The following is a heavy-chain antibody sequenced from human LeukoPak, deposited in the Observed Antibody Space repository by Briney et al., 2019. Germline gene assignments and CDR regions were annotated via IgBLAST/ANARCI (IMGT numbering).Heavy chain of an antibody. CDR2: INLYTGGT. D-gene: IGHD3-3*01. CDR3: ARGRGMGFLEWLLLDA. CDR1: GYTFTDSY. Sequence: ASVKASYKASGYTFTDSYMHWVRQAPGHGLEWMGWINLYTGGTDYAHKFQGRVTMTSDTSISTAYMELSRLRSDDTAIFYCARGRGMGFLEWLLLDAWGEGTLVTVSS. J-gene: IGHJ5*02. V-gene: IGHV1-2*02.